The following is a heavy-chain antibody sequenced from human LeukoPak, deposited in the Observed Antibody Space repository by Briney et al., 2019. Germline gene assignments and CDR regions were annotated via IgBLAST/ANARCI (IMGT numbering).Heavy chain of an antibody. J-gene: IGHJ5*02. CDR3: ARGRIRIRDNWFDP. V-gene: IGHV4-34*01. CDR2: INHSGST. CDR1: GGSFSGCY. Sequence: SETLSLTCAVYGGSFSGCYWSWIRQPPGKGLEWIGEINHSGSTNYNPFLKSRVTISVDTSKNQFSLKLSSVTAADTAVYYCARGRIRIRDNWFDPWGQGTLVTVSS. D-gene: IGHD2-15*01.